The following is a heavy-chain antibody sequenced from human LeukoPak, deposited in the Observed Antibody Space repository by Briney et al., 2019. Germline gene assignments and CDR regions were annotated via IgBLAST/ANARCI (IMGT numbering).Heavy chain of an antibody. J-gene: IGHJ6*02. Sequence: SETLSLTCTVLGGSFSNYYWSWIRQPAGKGLDWIGRIYTSGSTNYNPSVMNRVTMSVDTSNNQTSLKLTSLTAAGTAVYYCARRPPQYYGMDVWGQGTTVTVSS. V-gene: IGHV4-4*07. D-gene: IGHD1-14*01. CDR2: IYTSGST. CDR1: GGSFSNYY. CDR3: ARRPPQYYGMDV.